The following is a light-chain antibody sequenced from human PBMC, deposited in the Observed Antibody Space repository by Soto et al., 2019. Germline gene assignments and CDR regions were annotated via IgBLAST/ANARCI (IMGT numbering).Light chain of an antibody. V-gene: IGKV3-11*01. CDR3: QQRNVWPPVT. Sequence: IVLAQSPGTLSLSPGERATLSCRASPSVTNFLAWYQQKPGQAPRLLIYGAFNRATGIPARFSGSGSGTDFTLTISSLEPEDSAVYYCQQRNVWPPVTFGQRTRLAVK. CDR2: GAF. J-gene: IGKJ5*01. CDR1: PSVTNF.